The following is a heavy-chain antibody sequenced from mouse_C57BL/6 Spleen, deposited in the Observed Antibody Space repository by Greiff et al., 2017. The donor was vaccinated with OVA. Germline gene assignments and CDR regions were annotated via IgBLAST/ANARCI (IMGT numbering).Heavy chain of an antibody. J-gene: IGHJ1*03. CDR1: GFTFSSYA. CDR2: ISDGGSYT. D-gene: IGHD3-3*01. CDR3: ARGGDGSFGV. Sequence: EVKLVESGGGLVKPGGSLKLSCAASGFTFSSYAMSWVRQTPEKRLEWVATISDGGSYTYYPDNVKGRFTISRDNAKNNLYLQMSHLKSEDTAMYYCARGGDGSFGVWGTGTTVTVSS. V-gene: IGHV5-4*03.